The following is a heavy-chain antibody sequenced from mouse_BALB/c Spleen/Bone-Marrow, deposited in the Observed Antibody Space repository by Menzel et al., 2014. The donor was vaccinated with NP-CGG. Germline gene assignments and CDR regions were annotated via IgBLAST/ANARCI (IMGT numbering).Heavy chain of an antibody. CDR1: GYSITSGYS. D-gene: IGHD1-2*01. CDR2: INYSGST. Sequence: EVHLVESGPDLVKPSQSLSLTCTVTGYSITSGYSWHLIRQFPGNKLEWMGYINYSGSTNYNPSLKSRISITRDTSKNQFILQLNSVTTEDTAMYCCARRASLLGGYFDVWGAGTTVTVSS. CDR3: ARRASLLGGYFDV. J-gene: IGHJ1*01. V-gene: IGHV3-1*02.